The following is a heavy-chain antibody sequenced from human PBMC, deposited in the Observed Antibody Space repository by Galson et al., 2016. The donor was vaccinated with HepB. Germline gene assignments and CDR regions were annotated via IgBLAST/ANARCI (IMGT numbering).Heavy chain of an antibody. CDR1: GFTFSNYW. CDR3: ARDSPYNSYSSGHGGMDV. D-gene: IGHD6-19*01. V-gene: IGHV3-7*01. J-gene: IGHJ6*02. Sequence: SLRLSCAASGFTFSNYWMSWVRQAPGKGLECVANIKQDGSEKYYVDSVKGRFTISRDNAKKSLYLQMSSLRAEDTAVYYCARDSPYNSYSSGHGGMDVWGQGTSVIVSS. CDR2: IKQDGSEK.